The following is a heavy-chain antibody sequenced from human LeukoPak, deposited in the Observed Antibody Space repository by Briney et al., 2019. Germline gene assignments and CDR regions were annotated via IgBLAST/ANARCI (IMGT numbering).Heavy chain of an antibody. CDR2: IIPILGIA. J-gene: IGHJ4*02. V-gene: IGHV1-69*02. D-gene: IGHD1-26*01. CDR3: ARTGYNLGAVGATRDY. CDR1: GGTFSSYT. Sequence: SVKVSCKASGGTFSSYTISWVRQAPGRGLEWMGRIIPILGIANYAQKFQGRVTITADKSTSTAYMELSSLRSEDTAVYYCARTGYNLGAVGATRDYWGQGTLVTVSS.